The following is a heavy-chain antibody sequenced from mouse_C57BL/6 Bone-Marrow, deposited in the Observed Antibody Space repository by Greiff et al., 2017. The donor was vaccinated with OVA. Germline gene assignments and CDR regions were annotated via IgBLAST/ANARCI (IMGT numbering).Heavy chain of an antibody. Sequence: EVQLVESGGGLVQSGRSLRLSCATSGFTFSDFYMEWVRQAPGKGLEWIAASRNKANDYTTEYSASVKGRFIVSRDTSQSILYLQMNALRAEDTAIYYCARDASAYWYFDVWGTGTTVTVSS. CDR1: GFTFSDFY. J-gene: IGHJ1*03. CDR2: SRNKANDYTT. CDR3: ARDASAYWYFDV. V-gene: IGHV7-1*01.